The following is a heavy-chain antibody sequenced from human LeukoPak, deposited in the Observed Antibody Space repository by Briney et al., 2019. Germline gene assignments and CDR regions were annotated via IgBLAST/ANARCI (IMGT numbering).Heavy chain of an antibody. D-gene: IGHD3-9*01. CDR1: GGSISSYY. Sequence: SETLSLTCTVSGGSISSYYWSWIRQPPGKGLEWIGYIYYSGSTNYNPSLKSRVTISVDTSKNQFSLKLSSVTAADTAVYYCARELRDDILTGYYFDYWGQGTLVTVSS. CDR3: ARELRDDILTGYYFDY. CDR2: IYYSGST. J-gene: IGHJ4*02. V-gene: IGHV4-59*01.